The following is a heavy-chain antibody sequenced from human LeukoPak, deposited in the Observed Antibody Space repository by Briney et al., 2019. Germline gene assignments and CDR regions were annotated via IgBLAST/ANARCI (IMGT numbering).Heavy chain of an antibody. CDR1: GFTFSDYY. D-gene: IGHD3-22*01. Sequence: GGSLRLSCAASGFTFSDYYMSWIRQAPGKGLEWVSYISSSSSYTNYADSVKGRFTISRDNGKNTLYLQMNSLRAEDTAVYYCARGSTYYDSSGQVPFDYWGQGTLVTVSS. J-gene: IGHJ4*02. CDR2: ISSSSSYT. CDR3: ARGSTYYDSSGQVPFDY. V-gene: IGHV3-11*06.